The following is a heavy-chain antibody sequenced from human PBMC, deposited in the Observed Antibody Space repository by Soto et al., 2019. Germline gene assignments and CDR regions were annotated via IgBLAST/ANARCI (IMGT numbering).Heavy chain of an antibody. V-gene: IGHV3-15*07. D-gene: IGHD6-13*01. CDR1: GFTFSNAW. J-gene: IGHJ4*02. Sequence: EVQLVESGGGLVKPGGSLRLSCAASGFTFSNAWMNWVRQAPGKGLEWVGRIKSKTDGGTTDYAAPVKGRFTISRDDSKNTLYLQMNSLKTEDTAVYYCTTSRGYSSPNTKGYWGQGTLVTVSS. CDR2: IKSKTDGGTT. CDR3: TTSRGYSSPNTKGY.